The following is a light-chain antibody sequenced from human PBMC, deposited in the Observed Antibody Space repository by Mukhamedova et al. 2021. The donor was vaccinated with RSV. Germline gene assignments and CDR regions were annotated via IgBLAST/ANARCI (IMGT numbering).Light chain of an antibody. CDR2: LNSDGSH. J-gene: IGLJ2*01. CDR1: GHSSYA. Sequence: GHSSYAIAWHQQQPEKGPRYLMKLNSDGSHSKGDGIPDRFSGSSSGAERYLTISSLQSEDEADYYCQTWGTGIVVFGGGTKLTVL. CDR3: QTWGTGIVV. V-gene: IGLV4-69*01.